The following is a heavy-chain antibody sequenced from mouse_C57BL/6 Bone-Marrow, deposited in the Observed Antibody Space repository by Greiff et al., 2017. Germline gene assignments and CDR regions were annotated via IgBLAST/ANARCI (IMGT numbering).Heavy chain of an antibody. CDR3: ARSDYSNCPWFAY. V-gene: IGHV14-4*01. CDR2: IDPENGDT. Sequence: EVQLQQSGAELVRPGASVKLSCTASGFNIKDDYMHWVKQRPEQGLEWIGWIDPENGDTEYASKFQGKATITADTSSNTAYLQLSSLTSEDTAVYYCARSDYSNCPWFAYWGQGTLVTVSA. J-gene: IGHJ3*01. D-gene: IGHD2-5*01. CDR1: GFNIKDDY.